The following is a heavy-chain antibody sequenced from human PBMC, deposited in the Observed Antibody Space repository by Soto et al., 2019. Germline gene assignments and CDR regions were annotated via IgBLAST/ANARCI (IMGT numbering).Heavy chain of an antibody. CDR1: GFTFSSYA. CDR3: AKSKGPYYYDSSGYGRGYYFDY. V-gene: IGHV3-23*01. J-gene: IGHJ4*02. CDR2: ISGSGGST. Sequence: PGGSLRLSCAASGFTFSSYAMSWGRQAPGKGLEWVSAISGSGGSTYYADSVKGRFTISRDNSKNTLYLQMNSLRAEDTAVYYCAKSKGPYYYDSSGYGRGYYFDYWGQGTLVTVSS. D-gene: IGHD3-22*01.